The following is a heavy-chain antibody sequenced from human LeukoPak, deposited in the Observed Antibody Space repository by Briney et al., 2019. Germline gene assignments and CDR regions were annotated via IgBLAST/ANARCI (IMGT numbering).Heavy chain of an antibody. V-gene: IGHV3-15*01. CDR2: IKSKTDGGTT. J-gene: IGHJ4*02. CDR1: GLTFTNAW. CDR3: LGSFLGY. Sequence: GGSLRLSCAVSGLTFTNAWMSWVRQAPGKGLEWVGRIKSKTDGGTTDYAAPVKGRFTISRDDSKNTLYLQMNSLKTEDTAMNYCLGSFLGYWGQGTLVTVSS. D-gene: IGHD1-26*01.